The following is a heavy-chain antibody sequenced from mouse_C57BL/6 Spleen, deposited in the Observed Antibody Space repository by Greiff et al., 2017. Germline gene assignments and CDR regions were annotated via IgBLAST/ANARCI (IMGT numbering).Heavy chain of an antibody. V-gene: IGHV1-50*01. CDR2: IDPSDSYT. CDR1: GYTFTSYW. J-gene: IGHJ3*01. D-gene: IGHD4-1*02. Sequence: QVQLQQPGAELVKPGASVKLSCKASGYTFTSYWMQWVKQRPGQGLEWIGEIDPSDSYTNYNRKFKGKATLTVDTSSSTAYMQLSSLTSEDSAVYYCARVNWDEAWFAYWGQGTLVTVSA. CDR3: ARVNWDEAWFAY.